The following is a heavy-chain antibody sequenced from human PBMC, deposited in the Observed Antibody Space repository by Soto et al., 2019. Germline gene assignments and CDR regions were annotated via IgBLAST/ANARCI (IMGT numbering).Heavy chain of an antibody. Sequence: EVQLVESGGGLVQPGGSLRLSCAASGFTFSGYWMTWVRQAPGKGLEGVANISPDGSEEYYVDSVKGRFTISRDNAKNSVYVQMNSLRGEDAALYYCTRDLNHDTGPWGQGTQVTVSS. J-gene: IGHJ5*02. D-gene: IGHD2-8*02. CDR3: TRDLNHDTGP. CDR1: GFTFSGYW. V-gene: IGHV3-7*04. CDR2: ISPDGSEE.